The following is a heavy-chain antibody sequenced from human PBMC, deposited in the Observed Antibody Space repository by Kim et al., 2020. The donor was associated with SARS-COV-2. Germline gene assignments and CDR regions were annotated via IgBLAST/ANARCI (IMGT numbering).Heavy chain of an antibody. V-gene: IGHV3-7*01. Sequence: GSEKNYVNSVKGRFTVSRDNTKNSLYLEMNSLTAADTAIYYCARDGLGFYVWCQGTLVTVSS. CDR2: GSEK. D-gene: IGHD3-16*01. J-gene: IGHJ4*02. CDR3: ARDGLGFYV.